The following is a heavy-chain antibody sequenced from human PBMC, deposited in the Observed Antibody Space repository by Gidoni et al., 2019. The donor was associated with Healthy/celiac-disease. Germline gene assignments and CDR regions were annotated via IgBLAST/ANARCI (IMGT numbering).Heavy chain of an antibody. V-gene: IGHV3-53*02. CDR3: ARAFATVTNR. CDR2: IYSGGST. D-gene: IGHD4-17*01. Sequence: EVQLVENGGALIQPGGTLRPSGAASGFPVSSNYMSWVRQASGKGLEWVSVIYSGGSTYYADSVKGRFTISRDNSKNTLYLQMNSLRAEDTAVYYCARAFATVTNRWGQGTLVTVSS. CDR1: GFPVSSNY. J-gene: IGHJ5*02.